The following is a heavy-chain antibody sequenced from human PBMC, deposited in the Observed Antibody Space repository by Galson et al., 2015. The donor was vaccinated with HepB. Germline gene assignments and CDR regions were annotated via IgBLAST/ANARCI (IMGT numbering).Heavy chain of an antibody. CDR2: ISGSGGST. Sequence: SLRLSCAASGFTFSSYAMSWVRQAPGKGLEWVSAISGSGGSTYYADSVKGRFTISRDNSKNTLYLQMNSLRAEDTAAYYCAKGNIRGDYYYYGMDVWGQGTTVTVSS. V-gene: IGHV3-23*01. D-gene: IGHD1/OR15-1a*01. J-gene: IGHJ6*02. CDR3: AKGNIRGDYYYYGMDV. CDR1: GFTFSSYA.